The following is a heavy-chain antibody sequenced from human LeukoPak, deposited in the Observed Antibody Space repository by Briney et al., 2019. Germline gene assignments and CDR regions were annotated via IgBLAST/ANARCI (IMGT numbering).Heavy chain of an antibody. D-gene: IGHD5-12*01. CDR3: GRGWPGYTSPLDY. CDR1: GFTFSHHW. Sequence: GGSLRLSCAASGFTFSHHWMNWVRQAPGEGLKWVATINQDGSEKHYVDSVKGRFIISRDNAKNSLFLQMNRLRAEDTAVYYCGRGWPGYTSPLDYWGQGILVAVSS. CDR2: INQDGSEK. V-gene: IGHV3-7*01. J-gene: IGHJ4*02.